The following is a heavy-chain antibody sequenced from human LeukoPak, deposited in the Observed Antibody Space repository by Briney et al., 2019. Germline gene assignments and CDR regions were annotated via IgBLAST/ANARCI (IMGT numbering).Heavy chain of an antibody. Sequence: GASVKVSCKASEGTFSSYAISWVRQAPGQGLEWMGRIIPILGIANYAQKFQGRVTITADKSTSTAYMELSSLRSEDTAVYYCARSLGGTTPDYWGQGTLVTVSS. D-gene: IGHD3-16*01. V-gene: IGHV1-69*04. CDR3: ARSLGGTTPDY. J-gene: IGHJ4*02. CDR1: EGTFSSYA. CDR2: IIPILGIA.